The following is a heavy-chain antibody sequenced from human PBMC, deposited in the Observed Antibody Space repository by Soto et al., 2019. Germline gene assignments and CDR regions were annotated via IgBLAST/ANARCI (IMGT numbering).Heavy chain of an antibody. D-gene: IGHD6-19*01. CDR1: GGSISGYY. V-gene: IGHV4-59*01. J-gene: IGHJ4*02. CDR3: ARTSPVAGGFDY. CDR2: IYYST. Sequence: QVQLQESGPGLVKPSETLSLTCTVSGGSISGYYWSWIRQPPGKGLEWIGYIYYSTNYNPSLKSRVTISVDTSKNQLSLKLTSVTAADTAGYYCARTSPVAGGFDYWGQGTPVTVSS.